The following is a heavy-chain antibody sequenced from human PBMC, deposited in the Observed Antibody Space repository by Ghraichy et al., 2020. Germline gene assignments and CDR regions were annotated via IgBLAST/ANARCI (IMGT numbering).Heavy chain of an antibody. V-gene: IGHV4-59*01. CDR3: ARVGGYCSGGSCYPPGLYYYYGMDV. D-gene: IGHD2-15*01. CDR1: GGSISSYY. CDR2: IYYSGST. J-gene: IGHJ6*02. Sequence: SQTPSLTCTVSGGSISSYYWSWIRQPPGKGLEWIGYIYYSGSTNYNPSLKSRVTISVDTSKNQFSLKLSSVTAADTAVYYCARVGGYCSGGSCYPPGLYYYYGMDVWGQGTTVTVSS.